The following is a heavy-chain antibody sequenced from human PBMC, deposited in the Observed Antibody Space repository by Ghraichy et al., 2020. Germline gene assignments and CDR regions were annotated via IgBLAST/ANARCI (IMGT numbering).Heavy chain of an antibody. V-gene: IGHV3-49*03. D-gene: IGHD3-3*01. CDR2: LRNKVYGGTP. CDR3: SRDIPITVFGIVHFYFDN. J-gene: IGHJ4*02. Sequence: SLNISCTGSGFTFDDYSMSWFRQAPGKELEWVGFLRNKVYGGTPEYAASVKGRSSISTDASKTVAYLQIDRLNVEDTAVYYCSRDIPITVFGIVHFYFDNWGQGTLVAVSS. CDR1: GFTFDDYS.